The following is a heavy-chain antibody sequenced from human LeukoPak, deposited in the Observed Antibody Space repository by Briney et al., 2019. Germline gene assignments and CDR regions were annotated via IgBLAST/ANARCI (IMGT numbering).Heavy chain of an antibody. Sequence: SGTLSLTCTISGGSISSGGYYWSWIRQPPGKGLEWIGYIYYSGSTNYNPSLKSRVTISVDTSKNQFSLKLSSVTAADTAVYYCARIWSGNYYFDYWGQGTLVTVSS. D-gene: IGHD3-3*01. J-gene: IGHJ4*02. V-gene: IGHV4-61*08. CDR2: IYYSGST. CDR3: ARIWSGNYYFDY. CDR1: GGSISSGGYY.